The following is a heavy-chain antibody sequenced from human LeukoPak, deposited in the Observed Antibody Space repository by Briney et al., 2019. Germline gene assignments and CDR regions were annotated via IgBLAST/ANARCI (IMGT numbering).Heavy chain of an antibody. J-gene: IGHJ4*02. Sequence: ASVKVSCKASGGTFSSYAISWVRQAPGQGLEWIGRIIPIFGTANYAQKFQGRVTITTDESTSTAYMELSSLRSEDTAVYYCARENYDFWSGPLDYWGQGTLVTVSS. V-gene: IGHV1-69*05. CDR2: IIPIFGTA. CDR3: ARENYDFWSGPLDY. CDR1: GGTFSSYA. D-gene: IGHD3-3*01.